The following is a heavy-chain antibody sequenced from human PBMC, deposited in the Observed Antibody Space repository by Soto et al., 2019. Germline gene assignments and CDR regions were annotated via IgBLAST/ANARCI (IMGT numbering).Heavy chain of an antibody. Sequence: SGGSLRLSCAASGFTFSSYGMHWVRQAPGKGLEWVAVIWYDGSNKYYADSVKGRFTISRDNSKNTLYLQMNSLRAEDTAVYYCARDGEYYDFWSGYYKGPRWFDPWGQGTLVTVSS. V-gene: IGHV3-33*01. D-gene: IGHD3-3*01. J-gene: IGHJ5*02. CDR2: IWYDGSNK. CDR3: ARDGEYYDFWSGYYKGPRWFDP. CDR1: GFTFSSYG.